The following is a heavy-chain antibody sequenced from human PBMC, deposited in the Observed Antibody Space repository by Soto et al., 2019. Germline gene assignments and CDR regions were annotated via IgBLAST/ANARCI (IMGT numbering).Heavy chain of an antibody. CDR1: GFTFSSCS. V-gene: IGHV3-21*01. Sequence: GGSLRLSCAASGFTFSSCSMKWVRHAPGKGLEWVSSTSASNNYRFYADSVKGRFTISRDNAKNSLYLQMNSLRAEDTAVYYCARDLPVYNTSGYYRGVFDSWGQGTLVTAPQ. CDR2: TSASNNYR. J-gene: IGHJ4*02. D-gene: IGHD3-22*01. CDR3: ARDLPVYNTSGYYRGVFDS.